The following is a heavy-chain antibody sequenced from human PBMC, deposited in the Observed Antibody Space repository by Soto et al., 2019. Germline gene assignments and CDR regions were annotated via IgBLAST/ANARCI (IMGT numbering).Heavy chain of an antibody. J-gene: IGHJ3*01. CDR3: ATKSPSSITMIVVVICSRDDAFDV. Sequence: QVQLVQSGAEVKKPGASVKVSCKFSGYTLTELSMHWVRQAPGKGLEWMGGFDPEDCVTLYAQKFQGSVTMTEDTSTDTAYMELSSLRSEDTAVSYCATKSPSSITMIVVVICSRDDAFDVWFQGTIVSV. CDR2: FDPEDCVT. CDR1: GYTLTELS. V-gene: IGHV1-24*01. D-gene: IGHD3-22*01.